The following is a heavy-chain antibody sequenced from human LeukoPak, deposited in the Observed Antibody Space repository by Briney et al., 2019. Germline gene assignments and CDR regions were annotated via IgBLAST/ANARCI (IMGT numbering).Heavy chain of an antibody. J-gene: IGHJ5*02. CDR3: ARGDKQGNLLGPSGYFDP. Sequence: GASVNVSCKASGYTFTGYHIHWVRQAPGQGLEWMGWINPNTGGTNYAQNFHGRVSMTRDTSITTAYLELTRLTSDDTAVYYCARGDKQGNLLGPSGYFDPWGQGTPVTVSS. CDR2: INPNTGGT. CDR1: GYTFTGYH. V-gene: IGHV1-2*02. D-gene: IGHD5-18*01.